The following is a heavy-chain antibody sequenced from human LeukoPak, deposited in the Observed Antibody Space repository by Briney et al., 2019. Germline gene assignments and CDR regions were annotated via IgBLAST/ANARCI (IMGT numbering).Heavy chain of an antibody. V-gene: IGHV3-66*01. D-gene: IGHD3-16*01. CDR3: ARGVRFSDPGDD. CDR2: IYSAGNT. Sequence: GESLRLSCAASGFTVRSNYMSWVRQAPGKGLEWVSVIYSAGNTYYADSVKDRFTISKDNFKNTLYLQMNSLRADDTAVYYCARGVRFSDPGDDWGQGTLVTVS. J-gene: IGHJ4*02. CDR1: GFTVRSNY.